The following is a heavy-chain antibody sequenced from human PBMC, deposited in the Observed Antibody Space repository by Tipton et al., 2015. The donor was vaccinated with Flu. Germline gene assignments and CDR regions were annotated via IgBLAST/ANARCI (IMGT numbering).Heavy chain of an antibody. J-gene: IGHJ4*02. CDR1: GGSISSSSHY. D-gene: IGHD5-12*01. CDR3: VSDRGWMTEDF. CDR2: IYYTGYP. V-gene: IGHV4-39*07. Sequence: TLSLTCTVSGGSISSSSHYWGWIRQAPGRGLEWVGSIYYTGYPYYNSSLKSRLAMSIDTSKKQFSLRLSSVTAADTAVYYCVSDRGWMTEDFWGPGTLVTVSS.